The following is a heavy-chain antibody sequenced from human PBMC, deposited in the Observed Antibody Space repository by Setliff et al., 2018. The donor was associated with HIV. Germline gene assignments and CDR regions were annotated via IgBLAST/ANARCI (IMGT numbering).Heavy chain of an antibody. Sequence: GGSLRLSCAASGFTFDDYAMHWVRQAPGKGLEWVSGISGSGATTNYADSVKGRFTISRDNSKNTLYLQMSTLRAEDTAVYYCAKTTPSSIRSPYYYYMDVWGKGTTVTVSS. CDR3: AKTTPSSIRSPYYYYMDV. CDR2: ISGSGATT. CDR1: GFTFDDYA. V-gene: IGHV3-23*01. J-gene: IGHJ6*03. D-gene: IGHD6-13*01.